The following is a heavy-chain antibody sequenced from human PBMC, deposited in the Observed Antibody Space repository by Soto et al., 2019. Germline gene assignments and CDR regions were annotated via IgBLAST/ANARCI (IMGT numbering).Heavy chain of an antibody. Sequence: SETLSLTCAVYGGSFSGYYWSWIRQPPGKGLEWIGEINHSGSTNYNPSLKSRVTISVDTSKNQLSQKLSSVTAAATAVYYCARTPPPGLVPAAMSFGWYYMDVWGKGTTVTVSS. CDR3: ARTPPPGLVPAAMSFGWYYMDV. J-gene: IGHJ6*03. V-gene: IGHV4-34*01. CDR2: INHSGST. CDR1: GGSFSGYY. D-gene: IGHD2-2*01.